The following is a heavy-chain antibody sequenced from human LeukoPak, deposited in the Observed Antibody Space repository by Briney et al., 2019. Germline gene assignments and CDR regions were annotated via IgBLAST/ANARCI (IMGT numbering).Heavy chain of an antibody. CDR3: ARSDSVDIVVVPAAMPFDY. J-gene: IGHJ4*02. D-gene: IGHD2-2*03. CDR2: ISAYNGNT. CDR1: GYTFTSYG. Sequence: ASVKVSCKASGYTFTSYGISWVRQAPGQGLEWMGWISAYNGNTNYAQKLQGRVTMTTDTSTSTAYVELRSLRSDDTAVYYCARSDSVDIVVVPAAMPFDYWGQGTLVTVSS. V-gene: IGHV1-18*04.